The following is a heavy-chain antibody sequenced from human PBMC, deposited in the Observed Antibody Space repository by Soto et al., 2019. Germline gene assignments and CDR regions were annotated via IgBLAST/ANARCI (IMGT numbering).Heavy chain of an antibody. Sequence: QVQLVQSGAGVRMPGASVNVSCKTSGYIFTNYGVAWVRQAPGQGLELVAWISGYNGYPKHTQKFQGRVTVTTDTTTRTGYMELRNLRSGDPAFYYCARASAGSLYAFWGQGTRVTVSS. J-gene: IGHJ4*02. CDR2: ISGYNGYP. CDR1: GYIFTNYG. V-gene: IGHV1-18*01. CDR3: ARASAGSLYAF. D-gene: IGHD2-2*01.